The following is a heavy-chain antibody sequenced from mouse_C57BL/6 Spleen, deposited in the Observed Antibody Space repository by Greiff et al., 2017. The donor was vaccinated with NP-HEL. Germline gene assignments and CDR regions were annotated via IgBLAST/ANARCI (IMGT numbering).Heavy chain of an antibody. CDR2: IYPRDGST. D-gene: IGHD2-3*01. CDR1: GYTFTDHT. V-gene: IGHV1-78*01. J-gene: IGHJ4*01. Sequence: VQLQQSDAELVKPGASVKISCTASGYTFTDHTIHWMKQRPEQGLEWIGYIYPRDGSTKYNEKFQGKATLTADKSSSTAYMQLNSLTSEDSAVYFCERNDGYYHYAMDYWGQGTSVTVAS. CDR3: ERNDGYYHYAMDY.